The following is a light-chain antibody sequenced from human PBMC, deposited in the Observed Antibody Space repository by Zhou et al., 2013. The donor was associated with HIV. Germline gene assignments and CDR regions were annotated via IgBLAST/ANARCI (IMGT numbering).Light chain of an antibody. CDR1: QSVSSY. Sequence: EIVLTQSPATLSLSPGERATLSCRASQSVSSYLAWYQQKPGQAPRLLIYDASNRATGIPARFSGSGSGTDFTLTINTVQSEDFAVYYCQQYNNWPYTFGLGDQTGNQT. CDR3: QQYNNWPYT. J-gene: IGKJ2*01. CDR2: DAS. V-gene: IGKV3-11*01.